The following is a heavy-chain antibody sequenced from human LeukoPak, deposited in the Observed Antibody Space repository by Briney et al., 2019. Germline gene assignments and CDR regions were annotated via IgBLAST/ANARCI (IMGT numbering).Heavy chain of an antibody. CDR3: ARDPAAAGRGDAFDI. Sequence: PGGSLRLSCAASGFTFDDYGMSWVRQAPGKGLEWVSGINWNGGSTGYVDSVKGRFTISRDNAKNSLYLQMNSLRAEDTALYHCARDPAAAGRGDAFDIWGQGTMVTVSS. CDR2: INWNGGST. D-gene: IGHD6-13*01. V-gene: IGHV3-20*01. CDR1: GFTFDDYG. J-gene: IGHJ3*02.